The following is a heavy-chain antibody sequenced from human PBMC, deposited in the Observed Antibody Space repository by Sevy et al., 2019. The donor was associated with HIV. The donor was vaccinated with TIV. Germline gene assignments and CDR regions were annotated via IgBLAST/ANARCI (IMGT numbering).Heavy chain of an antibody. Sequence: GESLKISCAASGFTFSSYEMNWVRQAPGKGLEWVSYISRRGSTKNDADSVKGRFTISRDNAKNSLYLQMNSLRAEDTALYYCARGAAPPLSYDFWNPSGYYYYGMDVWGQGTTVTVSS. J-gene: IGHJ6*02. CDR2: ISRRGSTK. CDR3: ARGAAPPLSYDFWNPSGYYYYGMDV. D-gene: IGHD3-3*01. CDR1: GFTFSSYE. V-gene: IGHV3-48*03.